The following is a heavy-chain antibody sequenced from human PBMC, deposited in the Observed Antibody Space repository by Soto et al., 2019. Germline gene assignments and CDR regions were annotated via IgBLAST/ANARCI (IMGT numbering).Heavy chain of an antibody. CDR2: ISSSSSYI. CDR3: ARDHIVVVVAATLWFDP. CDR1: GFTFSSYS. J-gene: IGHJ5*02. V-gene: IGHV3-21*01. D-gene: IGHD2-15*01. Sequence: GGSLRLSCAASGFTFSSYSMNWVRQAPGKGLEWVSSISSSSSYIYYADSVKGRFTISRDNAKNSLYLQMNSLRAEDTAVYYCARDHIVVVVAATLWFDPWGQGTLVTVSS.